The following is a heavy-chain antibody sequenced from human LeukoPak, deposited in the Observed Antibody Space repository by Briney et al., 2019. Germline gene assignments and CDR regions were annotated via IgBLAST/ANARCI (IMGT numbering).Heavy chain of an antibody. J-gene: IGHJ6*02. Sequence: EGSLRLSCAASGFTFSSYWMNWARQAPGKGLEWVASINHNGNVNYSVDSVKGRFTISRDNAKNSLYLQMSNLRAEDTAVYFCARGGGLDVWGQGATVTVSS. CDR3: ARGGGLDV. CDR1: GFTFSSYW. D-gene: IGHD3-16*01. CDR2: INHNGNVN. V-gene: IGHV3-7*03.